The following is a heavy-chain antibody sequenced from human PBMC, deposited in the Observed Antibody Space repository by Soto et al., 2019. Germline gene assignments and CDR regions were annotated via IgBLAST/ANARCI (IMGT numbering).Heavy chain of an antibody. CDR3: AGRTNWYSRQGDYFDY. CDR2: ISGGAGSI. Sequence: QVHLVESGGGLVQPGGSLRLSCAASGFTFSDYYMSWIRQAPGKGLEWVSYISGGAGSIHYADSVRGRFTISRDNAKNSLYLQMTSLRAEDTAVYYCAGRTNWYSRQGDYFDYWGQGTLVTVSS. CDR1: GFTFSDYY. J-gene: IGHJ4*02. V-gene: IGHV3-11*01. D-gene: IGHD6-13*01.